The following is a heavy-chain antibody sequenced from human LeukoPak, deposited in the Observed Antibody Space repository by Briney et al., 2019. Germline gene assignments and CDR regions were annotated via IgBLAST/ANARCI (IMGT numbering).Heavy chain of an antibody. CDR3: ARIRGSGSYCSFGY. Sequence: ASVKVSCKASGYTFTSYDINWVRQATGQGLEWMGWMNSNSGNTGYAQKFQGRVTMTRNTSISTAYMELSSLRSEDTAVYYCARIRGSGSYCSFGYWGQGTLVTVTS. J-gene: IGHJ4*02. CDR1: GYTFTSYD. D-gene: IGHD3-10*01. V-gene: IGHV1-8*01. CDR2: MNSNSGNT.